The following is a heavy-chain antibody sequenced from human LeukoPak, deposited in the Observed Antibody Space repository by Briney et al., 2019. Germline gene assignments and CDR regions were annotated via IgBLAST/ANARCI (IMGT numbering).Heavy chain of an antibody. CDR2: IYHSGST. V-gene: IGHV4-30-2*01. J-gene: IGHJ3*02. Sequence: SQTLSLTCAVSGGSISSGGYSWSWIRQPPGKGLEWIGYIYHSGSTYYNPSLKSRVTISVDRSKNQFSPKLSSVTAADTAVYYCARGGPYYYDRAGDAFDIWGQGTMVTVSS. CDR1: GGSISSGGYS. CDR3: ARGGPYYYDRAGDAFDI. D-gene: IGHD3-22*01.